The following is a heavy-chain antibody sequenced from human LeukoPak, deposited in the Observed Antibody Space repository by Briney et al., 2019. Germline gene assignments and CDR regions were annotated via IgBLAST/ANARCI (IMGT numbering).Heavy chain of an antibody. CDR2: IYDSGST. CDR1: GGSLSSGGYC. J-gene: IGHJ6*04. CDR3: ARALYSSGWLLYGMDV. V-gene: IGHV4-30-2*01. D-gene: IGHD6-19*01. Sequence: SETLSLTCVVPGGSLSSGGYCWSWIRHPPGKCLEWIGYIYDSGSTYYNPSLKSRVTISVDRSKNQFSLKLSSVTAADTAVYYCARALYSSGWLLYGMDVWGKGTTVTVSS.